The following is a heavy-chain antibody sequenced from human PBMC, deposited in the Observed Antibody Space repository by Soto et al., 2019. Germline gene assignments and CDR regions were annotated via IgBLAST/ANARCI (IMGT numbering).Heavy chain of an antibody. J-gene: IGHJ5*02. CDR3: ARGQRFSDWFDP. V-gene: IGHV4-4*07. Sequence: SETLSLTCTVSGGAMSSYYWTWIRQPAGKGLEWIGRVYSSGGTHYNPSLKSRVTISIDTSKNQFSLRLLSVTDADTAVYFCARGQRFSDWFDPWGQGALVTVSS. CDR1: GGAMSSYY. D-gene: IGHD3-3*01. CDR2: VYSSGGT.